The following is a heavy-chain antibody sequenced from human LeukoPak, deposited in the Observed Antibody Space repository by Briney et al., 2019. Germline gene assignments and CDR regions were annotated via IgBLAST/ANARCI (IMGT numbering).Heavy chain of an antibody. J-gene: IGHJ5*02. CDR3: ASVTGLANWSFDP. D-gene: IGHD1-1*01. V-gene: IGHV1-8*03. CDR2: MNPNSGNT. Sequence: ASVKVSCKASGYTFTSYDINWMRQATGQGLEWMGWMNPNSGNTGYAQKFQGRVTITRNTSISTAYMELSSLRSEDTAVYYCASVTGLANWSFDPWGQGTLVTVSS. CDR1: GYTFTSYD.